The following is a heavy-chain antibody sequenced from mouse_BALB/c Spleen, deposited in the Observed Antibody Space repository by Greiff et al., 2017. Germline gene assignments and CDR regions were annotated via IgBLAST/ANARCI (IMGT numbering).Heavy chain of an antibody. V-gene: IGHV5-12-2*01. Sequence: EVKVVESGVGLVQPGGSLRLSCATSGFTFSSYTMSWVRQTPEKRLEWVAYISNGGGSTYYPDTVKGRFTISRDNAKNTLYLQMSSLKSEDTAMYYCARHVQAMDYWGQGTSVTVSS. CDR1: GFTFSSYT. CDR3: ARHVQAMDY. J-gene: IGHJ4*01. CDR2: ISNGGGST.